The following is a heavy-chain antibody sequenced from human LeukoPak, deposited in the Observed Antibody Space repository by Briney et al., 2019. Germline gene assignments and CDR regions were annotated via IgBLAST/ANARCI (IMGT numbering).Heavy chain of an antibody. CDR2: KKQNGTEK. V-gene: IGHV3-7*01. D-gene: IGHD6-13*01. CDR1: GLTLYCFL. CDR3: ARDRNDPWHSGSWHYGLDV. J-gene: IGHJ6*02. Sequence: GGAPRLLRGASGLTLYCFLESWGPHAPGKGAGGGGHKKQNGTEKYYVDAVKGRFTISRDNAKNSLYLQMNSLRAEDTAVYYCARDRNDPWHSGSWHYGLDVWGQGTTVTASS.